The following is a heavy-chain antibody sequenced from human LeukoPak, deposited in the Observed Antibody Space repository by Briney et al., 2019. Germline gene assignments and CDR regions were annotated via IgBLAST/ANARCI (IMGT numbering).Heavy chain of an antibody. J-gene: IGHJ4*02. CDR3: AKPAMVRGVSAAVDY. Sequence: GGSLRLSCAASGFMFSTYEMNWVRQAPGKGLEWVSAISGSGGSTYYADSVKGRFTISRDNSKNTLYLQMNSLRAEDTAVYYCAKPAMVRGVSAAVDYWGQGTLVTVSS. CDR2: ISGSGGST. D-gene: IGHD3-10*01. V-gene: IGHV3-23*01. CDR1: GFMFSTYE.